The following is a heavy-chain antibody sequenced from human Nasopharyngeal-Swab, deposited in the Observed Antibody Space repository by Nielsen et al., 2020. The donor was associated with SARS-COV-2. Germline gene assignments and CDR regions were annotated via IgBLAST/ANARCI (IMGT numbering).Heavy chain of an antibody. CDR3: ARVSKGIAAAGRSNAFDI. V-gene: IGHV3-7*01. CDR1: GFTFSSYW. J-gene: IGHJ3*02. D-gene: IGHD6-13*01. CDR2: IKQDGSEK. Sequence: GESLKISCAASGFTFSSYWMSWVRQAPGKGLEWVANIKQDGSEKYYVDSVKGRFTISRDNAKNSLYLQMNSPRAEDTAVYYCARVSKGIAAAGRSNAFDIWGQGTMVTVSS.